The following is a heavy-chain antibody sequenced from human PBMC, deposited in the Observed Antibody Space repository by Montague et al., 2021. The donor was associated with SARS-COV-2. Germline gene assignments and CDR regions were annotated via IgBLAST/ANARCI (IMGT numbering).Heavy chain of an antibody. CDR1: GFTFSSYD. D-gene: IGHD3-10*01. CDR3: AKDPGLLWFRELFYDAFDI. Sequence: SLRLSCAASGFTFSSYDMHWVRQATGKGLEWVSAIGTAGDTYYPGSVKGRFTISRDNSKKTLYLQMNSLRAEDTAVYYCAKDPGLLWFRELFYDAFDIWGQGTMVTVSS. V-gene: IGHV3-13*04. J-gene: IGHJ3*02. CDR2: IGTAGDT.